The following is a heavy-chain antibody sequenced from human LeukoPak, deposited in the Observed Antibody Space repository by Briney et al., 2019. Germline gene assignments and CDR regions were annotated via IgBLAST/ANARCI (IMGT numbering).Heavy chain of an antibody. J-gene: IGHJ5*02. D-gene: IGHD3-3*01. V-gene: IGHV1-46*01. CDR1: GYTFTDHY. CDR2: INPSGGST. Sequence: ASVKVSCKTSGYTFTDHYLQWVRQAPGQGLEWMGIINPSGGSTSYAQKFQGRVTMSSDTSTSTVYMELSSLRSEDTAMYYCARVDYDLGWFDPWGQGTLVTVSS. CDR3: ARVDYDLGWFDP.